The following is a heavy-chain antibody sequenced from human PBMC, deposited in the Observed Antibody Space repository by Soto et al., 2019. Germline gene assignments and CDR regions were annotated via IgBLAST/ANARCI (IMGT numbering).Heavy chain of an antibody. V-gene: IGHV3-7*03. CDR1: GFTFSMYS. CDR3: ARDHLILPAHDFFYGSDV. CDR2: IPQDGVDG. D-gene: IGHD2-21*02. Sequence: GSLRLSCEVSGFTFSMYSMSWVRQSPGKGLEWVAKIPQDGVDGHYADSVKGRFTISRDNGKNSLYLQLNNLRAEDTAVYYCARDHLILPAHDFFYGSDVWGRGATVTVSS. J-gene: IGHJ6*02.